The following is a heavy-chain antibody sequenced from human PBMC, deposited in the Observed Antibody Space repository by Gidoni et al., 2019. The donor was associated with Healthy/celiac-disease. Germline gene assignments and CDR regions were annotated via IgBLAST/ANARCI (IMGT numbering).Heavy chain of an antibody. CDR3: ARDLSITMVRGVAFDI. V-gene: IGHV4-30-4*01. D-gene: IGHD3-10*01. CDR2: IYYSGST. CDR1: GGSISSGDYY. Sequence: QVQLQESGPGLVKPSQTLSLTCTFSGGSISSGDYYWSWIRQPPGKGLEWIGYIYYSGSTYYNPSLKSRVTISVDTSKNQFSLKLSSVTAADTAVYYCARDLSITMVRGVAFDIWGQGTMVTVSS. J-gene: IGHJ3*02.